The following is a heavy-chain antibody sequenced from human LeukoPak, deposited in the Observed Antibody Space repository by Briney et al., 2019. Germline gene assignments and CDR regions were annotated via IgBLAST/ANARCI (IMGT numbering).Heavy chain of an antibody. J-gene: IGHJ4*02. CDR2: ITNSGSTF. CDR3: ARRHCSRTTTCPLVDY. V-gene: IGHV3-11*04. D-gene: IGHD2-2*01. Sequence: GGSLRLSCAASGFTFSDYYMGWIRQAPGKGLEWVSYITNSGSTFYYTDSIRGRFTISRDNAKNSLYLQMNSLRAEDTAVYYCARRHCSRTTTCPLVDYWGQGTLVTVSS. CDR1: GFTFSDYY.